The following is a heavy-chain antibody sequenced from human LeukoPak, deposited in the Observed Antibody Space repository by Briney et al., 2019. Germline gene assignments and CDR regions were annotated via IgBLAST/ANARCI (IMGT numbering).Heavy chain of an antibody. D-gene: IGHD3-3*01. Sequence: GGCLRLSCAASGFTFSSYEMDWVRQAPGRGLGWVSYISSSGSTIYYADSVRGRFTISRDNAKNSLYLQMNSLSAEDTAVYSCARGSRLGVVERHAFDIWGQGTMVTVSS. V-gene: IGHV3-48*03. J-gene: IGHJ3*02. CDR3: ARGSRLGVVERHAFDI. CDR1: GFTFSSYE. CDR2: ISSSGSTI.